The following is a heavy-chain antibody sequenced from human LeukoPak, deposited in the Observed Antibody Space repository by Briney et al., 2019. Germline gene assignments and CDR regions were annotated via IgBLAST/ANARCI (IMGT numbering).Heavy chain of an antibody. CDR3: ARDLYCSSTSCYTLENWFNP. J-gene: IGHJ5*02. CDR2: IYYSGST. CDR1: GGSISSSSYY. V-gene: IGHV4-39*02. Sequence: KPSETLSLTCTVSGGSISSSSYYWGWIRQPPGKGLEWIGSIYYSGSTYYNPSLKSRVTISVDTSKNQFSLKLSSVTAADTAVYYCARDLYCSSTSCYTLENWFNPWGQGTLVTVSS. D-gene: IGHD2-2*02.